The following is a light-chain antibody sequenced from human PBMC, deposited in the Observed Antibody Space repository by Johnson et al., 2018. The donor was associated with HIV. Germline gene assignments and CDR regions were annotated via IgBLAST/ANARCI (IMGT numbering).Light chain of an antibody. CDR3: GTWDSSLSAGV. V-gene: IGLV1-51*01. Sequence: QSMLTQPPSVSAAPGQKVTISCSGSSSNIGNNYVSWYQQLPGTAPKLLIYDNNKRPSGIPDRFSGSKSGTSATLGITGLQTGDEADDYCGTWDSSLSAGVCGTGTKVTVL. CDR1: SSNIGNNY. J-gene: IGLJ1*01. CDR2: DNN.